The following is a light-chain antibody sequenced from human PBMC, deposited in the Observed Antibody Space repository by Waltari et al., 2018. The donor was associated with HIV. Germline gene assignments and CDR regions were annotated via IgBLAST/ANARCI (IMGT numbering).Light chain of an antibody. J-gene: IGKJ2*01. CDR2: AAS. V-gene: IGKV3-15*01. CDR1: QTISSN. CDR3: QQYSHWPLMYN. Sequence: EIVMTQSPATLSVSPGERATLSCRASQTISSNLAWYQHKPVQSPRPLIYAASTRATGIPARCSARGSGTEVTLTISSLQSEDFAVYYWQQYSHWPLMYNFGQGTKLEIK.